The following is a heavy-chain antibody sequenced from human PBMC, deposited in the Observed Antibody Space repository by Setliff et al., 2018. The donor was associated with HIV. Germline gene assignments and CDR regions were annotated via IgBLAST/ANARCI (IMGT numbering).Heavy chain of an antibody. J-gene: IGHJ4*02. CDR2: IHYSGST. Sequence: LSLTCTVSGGSISSSTYYWGWIRQPPGKGLEWIGTIHYSGSTYYNPSLKSRLTISVDTSKNQFSLKLSSVTAADTAVYYCARRDGYSYGFYFDYWGQGTLVTVSS. D-gene: IGHD5-18*01. V-gene: IGHV4-39*01. CDR3: ARRDGYSYGFYFDY. CDR1: GGSISSSTYY.